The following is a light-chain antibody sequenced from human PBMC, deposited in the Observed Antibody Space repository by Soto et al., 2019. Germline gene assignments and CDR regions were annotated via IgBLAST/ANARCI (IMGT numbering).Light chain of an antibody. CDR1: SSDVGAYNY. Sequence: QSALTQPASVSGSPGQSITISCTGTSSDVGAYNYDSWYQQYPGAAPKVIIYDVSHRPAGVSNRFSGSKSGNTASLTISGLQTQDEADYYCSSYTSATTYVFGTGTKLTVL. CDR2: DVS. V-gene: IGLV2-14*01. CDR3: SSYTSATTYV. J-gene: IGLJ1*01.